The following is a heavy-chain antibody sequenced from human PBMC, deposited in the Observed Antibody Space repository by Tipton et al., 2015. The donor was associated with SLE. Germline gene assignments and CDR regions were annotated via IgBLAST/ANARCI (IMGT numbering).Heavy chain of an antibody. CDR3: ATPGYCSGGSCYPALGY. CDR2: INHTGST. D-gene: IGHD2-15*01. V-gene: IGHV4-34*01. J-gene: IGHJ4*02. Sequence: TLSLTCAVYGGSFSGYSWSWIRQPPGKGLEWIGEINHTGSTNYNPSLKSRVTISVDTSKNQFSLKLSSVTAADTAVYYCATPGYCSGGSCYPALGYWGQGTLVTASS. CDR1: GGSFSGYS.